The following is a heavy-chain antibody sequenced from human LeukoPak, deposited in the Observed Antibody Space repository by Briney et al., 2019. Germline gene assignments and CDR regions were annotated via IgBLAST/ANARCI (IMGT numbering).Heavy chain of an antibody. V-gene: IGHV3-23*01. CDR1: GFTFSSYA. Sequence: GGSLRLSCAASGFTFSSYAMSWVRLAPGKGLEWVSAISGSGGSTYYADSVKGRFTISRDNSKNTLYLQMNSLRAEDTAVYYCAKDQGYGSGSSLDSWGQGTLVTVSS. CDR2: ISGSGGST. D-gene: IGHD3-10*01. J-gene: IGHJ4*02. CDR3: AKDQGYGSGSSLDS.